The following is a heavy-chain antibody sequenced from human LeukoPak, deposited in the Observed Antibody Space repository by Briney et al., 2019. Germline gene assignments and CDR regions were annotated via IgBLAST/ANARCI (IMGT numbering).Heavy chain of an antibody. CDR3: ARDLDRYVQHSFDY. D-gene: IGHD3-16*01. CDR1: GYTFTSYG. Sequence: SVKVSCKASGYTFTSYGISWVRQAPGQGLERMGGIIPIFGTANYAQKFQGRVTITADESTSTAYMELSSLRSEDTAVYYCARDLDRYVQHSFDYWGQGTLVTVSS. V-gene: IGHV1-69*13. J-gene: IGHJ4*02. CDR2: IIPIFGTA.